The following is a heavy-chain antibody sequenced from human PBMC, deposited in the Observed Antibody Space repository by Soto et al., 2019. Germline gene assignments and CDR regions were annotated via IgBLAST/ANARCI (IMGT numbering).Heavy chain of an antibody. V-gene: IGHV4-34*01. Sequence: PSETLSLTCAVYGGSSSGYYWSWIRQPPGKGLEWIGSIYYSGSTYYNPSLKSRVTISVDTSKNQFSLKLSSVTAADTAVYYCARHGMDYYDSSGYYYSPYYFDYWGQGTLVTVSS. CDR3: ARHGMDYYDSSGYYYSPYYFDY. CDR1: GGSSSGYY. CDR2: IYYSGST. J-gene: IGHJ4*02. D-gene: IGHD3-22*01.